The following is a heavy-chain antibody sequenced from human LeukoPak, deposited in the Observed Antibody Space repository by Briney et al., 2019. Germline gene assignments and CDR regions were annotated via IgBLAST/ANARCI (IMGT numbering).Heavy chain of an antibody. J-gene: IGHJ4*02. V-gene: IGHV3-23*01. CDR3: AKDVAPDSGWDLNY. CDR2: IYNSGAKI. Sequence: GGSLRLSCAVSGLTFSTYSMTWVRQGPGKGLEWVSSIYNSGAKIFYADSVKGRFTISRDNSKNMLYLQMNSLRVEDTAVYYCAKDVAPDSGWDLNYWGQGTLVTVSS. CDR1: GLTFSTYS. D-gene: IGHD6-19*01.